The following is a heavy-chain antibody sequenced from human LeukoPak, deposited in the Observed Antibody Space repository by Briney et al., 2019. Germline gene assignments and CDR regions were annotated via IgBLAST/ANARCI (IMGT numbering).Heavy chain of an antibody. J-gene: IGHJ3*02. Sequence: GSSVKVSCKASGGTFSSYAISWVRQAPGQGLEWMGRIIPIFGIANYAQKFQGRVTITADKSTSTAYMELSSLRSEDTAVYYCARGAIVGATPTSPPDAFDIWGQGTMVTVSS. V-gene: IGHV1-69*04. D-gene: IGHD1-26*01. CDR3: ARGAIVGATPTSPPDAFDI. CDR2: IIPIFGIA. CDR1: GGTFSSYA.